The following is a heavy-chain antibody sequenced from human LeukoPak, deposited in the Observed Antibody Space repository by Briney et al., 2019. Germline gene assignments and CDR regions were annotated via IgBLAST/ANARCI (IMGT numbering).Heavy chain of an antibody. Sequence: PGGSLRLSCAASGFTFSSYAMNWVRQALGKGLEYVSSISYNGGSTYYANSVKGRFTISRDNSKKTLYLQMNSLRAEDTAVYYCAKGPVVTFDIWGQGTMVTVSS. V-gene: IGHV3-64*01. D-gene: IGHD2-15*01. CDR1: GFTFSSYA. J-gene: IGHJ3*02. CDR3: AKGPVVTFDI. CDR2: ISYNGGST.